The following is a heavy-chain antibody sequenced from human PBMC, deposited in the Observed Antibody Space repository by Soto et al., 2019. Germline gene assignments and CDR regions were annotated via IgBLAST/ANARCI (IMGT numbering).Heavy chain of an antibody. D-gene: IGHD3-22*01. V-gene: IGHV1-69*13. Sequence: SVKVSCKASRGTFSSYAISCVRQAPGQGLEWMGGIIPIFGTANYAQKFQGRVTITADESTSTAYMELSSLRSEDTAVYYCARAEDPYYYDSSGYGFDYWGQGTLVTVSS. J-gene: IGHJ4*02. CDR1: RGTFSSYA. CDR3: ARAEDPYYYDSSGYGFDY. CDR2: IIPIFGTA.